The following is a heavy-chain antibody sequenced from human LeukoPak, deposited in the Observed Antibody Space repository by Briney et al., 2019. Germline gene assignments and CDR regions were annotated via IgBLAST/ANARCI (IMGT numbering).Heavy chain of an antibody. Sequence: PGGSLRLSCAASGFAATNKYMSWVRQAPGKGLEWVSVIYSDESTYYADSVKGRFTISRLTSKNTLYLQMNSLRAEDTAVYYCAREEYSYGYKLSMWYFDLWGRGTLVTVSS. D-gene: IGHD5-18*01. CDR3: AREEYSYGYKLSMWYFDL. V-gene: IGHV3-53*01. CDR2: IYSDEST. CDR1: GFAATNKY. J-gene: IGHJ2*01.